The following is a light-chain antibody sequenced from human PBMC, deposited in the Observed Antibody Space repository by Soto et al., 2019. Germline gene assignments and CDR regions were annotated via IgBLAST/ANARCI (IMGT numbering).Light chain of an antibody. V-gene: IGKV1-39*01. CDR2: AAS. J-gene: IGKJ1*01. Sequence: DIQMTQSPSSLSASVGDSVTITCRASQTVTTYLSWYQQILGKAPRLLVYAASTLQSGVPSRFNATGSGTAFSLTIHSLQPEDFAIYYCQQSYVTPWTFGQGTRVEI. CDR1: QTVTTY. CDR3: QQSYVTPWT.